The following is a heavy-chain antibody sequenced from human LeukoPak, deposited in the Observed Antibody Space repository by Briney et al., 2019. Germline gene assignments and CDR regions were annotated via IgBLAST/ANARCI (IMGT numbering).Heavy chain of an antibody. V-gene: IGHV4-59*01. CDR1: GGSISSYF. CDR2: IYYSGST. CDR3: ARDRWLGY. J-gene: IGHJ4*02. Sequence: PSETLSLTCTVSGGSISSYFWSWVRQPPGKGLEWIGYIYYSGSTDYNPSLTSRVTISVDTSKNQFSLKLASVTTADTAVYYCARDRWLGYWGQGTLVTVSS. D-gene: IGHD5-12*01.